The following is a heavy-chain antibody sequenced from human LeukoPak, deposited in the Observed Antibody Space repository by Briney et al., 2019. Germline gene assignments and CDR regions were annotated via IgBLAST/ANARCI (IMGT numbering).Heavy chain of an antibody. J-gene: IGHJ5*02. CDR1: VGSISSGSYY. CDR2: IYTSGST. CDR3: ARVVVVVPAAIFWFDP. Sequence: SETLSLTCTVSVGSISSGSYYWSWIRQPAGKGLEWIGRIYTSGSTNYNPSLKSRVTISVDTSKNQFSLKLSSVTAADTAVYYCARVVVVVPAAIFWFDPWGQGTVVTVSS. V-gene: IGHV4-61*02. D-gene: IGHD2-2*02.